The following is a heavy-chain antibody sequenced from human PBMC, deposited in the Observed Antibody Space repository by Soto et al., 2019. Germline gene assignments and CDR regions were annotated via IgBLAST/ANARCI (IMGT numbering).Heavy chain of an antibody. J-gene: IGHJ6*02. CDR1: GGTFSSYA. CDR2: IIPIFGTA. V-gene: IGHV1-69*13. CDR3: ARGTNTMVRGVIPPLYGMDV. D-gene: IGHD3-10*01. Sequence: GASVKVSCKASGGTFSSYAISWVRQAPGQGLEWMGGIIPIFGTANYAQEFQGRVTITADESTSTAYMELSSLRSEDTAVYYCARGTNTMVRGVIPPLYGMDVWGQGTTVTVSS.